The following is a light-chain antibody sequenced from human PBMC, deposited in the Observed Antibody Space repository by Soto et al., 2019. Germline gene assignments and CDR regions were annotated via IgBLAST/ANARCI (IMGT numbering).Light chain of an antibody. Sequence: EIVLTQSPATLCVSPGERVTLSCRASQSVDISLAWYQQKPGQAPRLLIYGASTRATDMPVRFSGSASGTEFTLTISSLQSEDFTVYYCQQYNKWPLTFGQGTKVDIK. CDR1: QSVDIS. CDR2: GAS. V-gene: IGKV3-15*01. J-gene: IGKJ1*01. CDR3: QQYNKWPLT.